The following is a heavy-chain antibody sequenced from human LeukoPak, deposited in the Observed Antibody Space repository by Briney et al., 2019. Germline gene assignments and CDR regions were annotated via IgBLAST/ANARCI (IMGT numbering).Heavy chain of an antibody. V-gene: IGHV3-11*01. CDR2: ISSSGSTI. CDR3: ARDRIVVVPAGRGYYYGMDV. D-gene: IGHD2-2*01. J-gene: IGHJ6*02. Sequence: GGSLRLSCAASGFTFSDYYMSWIRQAPGKGLEWVSYISSSGSTIYYADSVKARFTISRDNTKNSLYLQMNSLRAEDTAVYYCARDRIVVVPAGRGYYYGMDVWGQGTTVTVSS. CDR1: GFTFSDYY.